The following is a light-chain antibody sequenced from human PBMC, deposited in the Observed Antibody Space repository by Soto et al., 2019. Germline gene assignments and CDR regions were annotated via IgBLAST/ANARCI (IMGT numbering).Light chain of an antibody. CDR1: QSISSW. Sequence: DIQMTQSPSTLSASVGDRVTITCRASQSISSWLAWYQQKPGKAPKLLIYKASSLESGVPSRFSGSGSGTEFTLTISSLQPEDFATYYCQQYNSYWMFGLGTKVDIK. V-gene: IGKV1-5*03. CDR2: KAS. J-gene: IGKJ1*01. CDR3: QQYNSYWM.